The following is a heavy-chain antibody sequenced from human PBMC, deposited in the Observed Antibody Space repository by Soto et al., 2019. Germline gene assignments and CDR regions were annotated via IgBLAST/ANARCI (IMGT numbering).Heavy chain of an antibody. CDR3: AKPPVTTASYYYQDMDV. D-gene: IGHD4-4*01. V-gene: IGHV3-23*01. Sequence: EVQLLESGGALVQPGGSLRLSCTASGFPFSTYPMNWVRQAPGKGLEWVSGISGTGFSTYYADSVKGRFTISRANSKNTLFLQMNSLRAEDTDVYYCAKPPVTTASYYYQDMDVWGQGTTVTVSS. J-gene: IGHJ6*02. CDR2: ISGTGFST. CDR1: GFPFSTYP.